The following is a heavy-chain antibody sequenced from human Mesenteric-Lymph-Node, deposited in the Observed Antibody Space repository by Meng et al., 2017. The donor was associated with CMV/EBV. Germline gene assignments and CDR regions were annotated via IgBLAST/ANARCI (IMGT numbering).Heavy chain of an antibody. CDR2: IFYSGSA. CDR1: GGSISGSSHY. CDR3: ARHLSSSSWFDS. Sequence: GSLRLSCTVSGGSISGSSHYWDWIRQPPGKGLEWIGNIFYSGSAYYSPSLKSRVTISVDTSNNQFSLNLNSVTAADTAIYYCARHLSSSSWFDSWGQGTLVTVSS. D-gene: IGHD6-13*01. J-gene: IGHJ5*01. V-gene: IGHV4-39*01.